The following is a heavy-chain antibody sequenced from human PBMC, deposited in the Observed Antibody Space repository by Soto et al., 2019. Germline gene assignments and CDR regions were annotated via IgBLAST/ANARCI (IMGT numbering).Heavy chain of an antibody. CDR3: ARDPSGGRGPFDY. CDR2: IYYSGST. Sequence: SETLSLTCTVSGGSISSYYWSWIRQPPGKGLEWIGYIYYSGSTNYNPSLKSRVTISVDTSKNQFSLKLSSVTAADTAVYYCARDPSGGRGPFDYWGQGTLVTVSS. CDR1: GGSISSYY. D-gene: IGHD3-10*01. V-gene: IGHV4-59*01. J-gene: IGHJ4*02.